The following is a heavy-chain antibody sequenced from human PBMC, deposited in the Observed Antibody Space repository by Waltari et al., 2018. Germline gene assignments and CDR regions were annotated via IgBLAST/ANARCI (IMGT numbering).Heavy chain of an antibody. Sequence: QVQLQESGPGLARPSETLSLTCVVSSYSIRSGYFWGWIRQPPGKGLAWIGSISHSGKTYYNPSLQSRLSLSVDTSKNQFALKVTSVTAADTAIYYCVRDLGGSGNSWFDAWGQGTLVTVSS. V-gene: IGHV4-38-2*02. J-gene: IGHJ5*02. CDR1: SYSIRSGYF. D-gene: IGHD3-10*01. CDR3: VRDLGGSGNSWFDA. CDR2: ISHSGKT.